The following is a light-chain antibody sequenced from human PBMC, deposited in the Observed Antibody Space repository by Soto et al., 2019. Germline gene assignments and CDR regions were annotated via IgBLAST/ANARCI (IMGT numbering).Light chain of an antibody. CDR1: SSNIGAGSD. CDR3: QSSDNNLRGVL. CDR2: GNK. V-gene: IGLV1-40*01. Sequence: QSVLTQPPSVSGAPGQIVTISCTGSSSNIGAGSDVHWYQQSPGRVPKLLVYGNKHRPSGVPDRFSASKSGTSASLAITGLKDENEADYYCQSSDNNLRGVLFGGGTKVTVL. J-gene: IGLJ2*01.